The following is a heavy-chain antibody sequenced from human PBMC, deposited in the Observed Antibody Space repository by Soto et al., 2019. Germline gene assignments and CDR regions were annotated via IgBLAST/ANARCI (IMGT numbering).Heavy chain of an antibody. Sequence: PGGSLRLSCAASGFTFSSYAMSWVRQAPGKGLEWVSAISGSGGSTYYADSVKGRLTISRDNSKNTLYLQMNSLRAEDTAVYYCAKVFLIVATLQGPIDNWGQGAVVPVSS. CDR1: GFTFSSYA. CDR3: AKVFLIVATLQGPIDN. J-gene: IGHJ4*02. CDR2: ISGSGGST. D-gene: IGHD5-12*01. V-gene: IGHV3-23*01.